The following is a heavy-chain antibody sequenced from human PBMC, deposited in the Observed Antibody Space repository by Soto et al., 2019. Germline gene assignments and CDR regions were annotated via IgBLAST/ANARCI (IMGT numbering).Heavy chain of an antibody. V-gene: IGHV3-53*01. J-gene: IGHJ4*02. CDR2: IYDDGGT. CDR3: ARAYGRNHFDY. CDR1: GLSVSKNY. Sequence: EVQLVESGGGLIQSGGSLRLSCVAYGLSVSKNYINWVRQAPGKGLEWVSIIYDDGGTSDADSVERRSSIFRDTSKNQVILDMSSLRVDDTAMYDCARAYGRNHFDYGGQGTQVTVS. D-gene: IGHD3-3*02.